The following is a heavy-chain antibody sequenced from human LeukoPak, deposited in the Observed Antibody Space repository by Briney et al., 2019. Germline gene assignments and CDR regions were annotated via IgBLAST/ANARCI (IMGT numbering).Heavy chain of an antibody. CDR1: GGSISSYY. J-gene: IGHJ4*02. CDR3: ARARSSSWSSFDY. D-gene: IGHD6-13*01. CDR2: IYTSGST. V-gene: IGHV4-4*08. Sequence: SETLSLTCTVSGGSISSYYWSWIRQPPGKGLQWIGRIYTSGSTNYNPSLKSRVTISVDTSKNQFSLKLSSVTAADTAVYYCARARSSSWSSFDYWGQGTLVTVSS.